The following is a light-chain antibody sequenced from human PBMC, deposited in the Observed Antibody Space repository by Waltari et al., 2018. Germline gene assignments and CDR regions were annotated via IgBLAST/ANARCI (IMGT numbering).Light chain of an antibody. Sequence: QPALTQPAPVSGSPAHSITLSCTGTSSHVGNYNFVSWYQQYPGKAPKFIIYEVSEGPSGVSNRFSGSKSGNTASLTISGLQAEDEADYYCCSYAGGTTYVFGTGTKVTVL. J-gene: IGLJ1*01. V-gene: IGLV2-23*02. CDR3: CSYAGGTTYV. CDR1: SSHVGNYNF. CDR2: EVS.